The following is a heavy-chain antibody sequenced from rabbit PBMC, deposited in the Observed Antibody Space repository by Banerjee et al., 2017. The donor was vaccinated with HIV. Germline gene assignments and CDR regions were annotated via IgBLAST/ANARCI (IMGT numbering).Heavy chain of an antibody. D-gene: IGHD4-2*01. J-gene: IGHJ2*01. CDR1: GFSFSSSYY. CDR2: INTGSGST. Sequence: QEQLVESGGGLVQPEGSLTLTCTASGFSFSSSYYMSWVRQAPGKGLEWIGYINTGSGSTGYASWAKGRFTISKTSSTTVTLQMTSLTAADTATYFCARGDGGSNYAFDPWGPGTLVTVS. CDR3: ARGDGGSNYAFDP. V-gene: IGHV1S45*01.